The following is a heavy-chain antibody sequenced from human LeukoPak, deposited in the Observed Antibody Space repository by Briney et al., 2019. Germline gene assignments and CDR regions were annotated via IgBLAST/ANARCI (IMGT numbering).Heavy chain of an antibody. D-gene: IGHD5-24*01. Sequence: ASVKVSCKASGYTFTKSYIHWVRQAPGQRLERMGLINPGGDNTNYAQNFQGRVTMTSDTPARTVYMELSSLRSEDTAIYYCARIRDGYNDAYDIWGQGTVVTVPS. V-gene: IGHV1-46*01. CDR2: INPGGDNT. J-gene: IGHJ3*02. CDR1: GYTFTKSY. CDR3: ARIRDGYNDAYDI.